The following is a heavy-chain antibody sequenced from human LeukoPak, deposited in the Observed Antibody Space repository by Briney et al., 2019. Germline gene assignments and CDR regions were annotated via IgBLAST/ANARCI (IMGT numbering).Heavy chain of an antibody. Sequence: ASVKVSCKASGGTFSSYAISWVRQAPGQGLEWMGIINPSGGSTSYAQKFQGRVTMTRDTSTSTVYMELSSLRSEDTAVYYCARGPGYNFNYWGQGTLVTVSS. J-gene: IGHJ4*02. CDR2: INPSGGST. CDR3: ARGPGYNFNY. V-gene: IGHV1-46*01. CDR1: GGTFSSYA. D-gene: IGHD5-24*01.